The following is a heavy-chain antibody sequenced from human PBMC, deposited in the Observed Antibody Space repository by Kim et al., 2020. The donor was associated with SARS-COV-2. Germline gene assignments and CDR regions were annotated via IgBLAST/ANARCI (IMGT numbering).Heavy chain of an antibody. CDR2: INHSGST. Sequence: SETLSLTCAVYGGSFSGYYWSWIRQPPGKGLEWIGEINHSGSTNYNPSLKSRVTISVDTSKNQFSLKLSSVTAADTAVYYCARGRLVAFVVPAAHYYYYGMDVWGQGTTVTVSS. V-gene: IGHV4-34*01. CDR1: GGSFSGYY. J-gene: IGHJ6*02. CDR3: ARGRLVAFVVPAAHYYYYGMDV. D-gene: IGHD2-2*01.